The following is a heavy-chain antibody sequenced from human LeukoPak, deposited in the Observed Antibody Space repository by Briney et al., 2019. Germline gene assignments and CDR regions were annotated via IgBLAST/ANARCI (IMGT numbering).Heavy chain of an antibody. CDR1: GYSLTNYW. D-gene: IGHD4-17*01. V-gene: IGHV5-51*01. Sequence: GESLKISCKGSGYSLTNYWIGWVRQLPGKGLACLGIIYPGDSDTRYSPSFQGQVTISADKSISTAYLQWSSLRASDTAIYYCARSWVSEYGTVLDYWGQGTLVTVSS. CDR3: ARSWVSEYGTVLDY. J-gene: IGHJ4*02. CDR2: IYPGDSDT.